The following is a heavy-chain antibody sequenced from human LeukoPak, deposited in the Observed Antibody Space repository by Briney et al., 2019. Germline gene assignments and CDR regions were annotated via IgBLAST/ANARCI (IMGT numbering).Heavy chain of an antibody. Sequence: SETLSLTCTVSGYSVSSSNYYWGWIRQPPGKGLEWIGSIYYSGNTFYNPSLKSRLTVSLDTSKNQFSLKLSSVTAADTAVYYCARVSGWFDPWGQGTLVTVSS. CDR2: IYYSGNT. D-gene: IGHD3-3*01. V-gene: IGHV4-39*07. CDR1: GYSVSSSNYY. J-gene: IGHJ5*02. CDR3: ARVSGWFDP.